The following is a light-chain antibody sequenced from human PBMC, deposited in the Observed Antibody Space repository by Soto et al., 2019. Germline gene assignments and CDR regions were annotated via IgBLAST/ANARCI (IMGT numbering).Light chain of an antibody. CDR2: RNI. V-gene: IGLV1-40*01. CDR1: SSNIGAGYD. CDR3: QSYDSSLSGYV. J-gene: IGLJ1*01. Sequence: QSVLTQPPSVSGAPGQRVTISCTGSSSNIGAGYDVHWYQLLPGTAPKLLIYRNINRPSGVPDRFSGSKSGTSASLAIIGFQAEDEADYYCQSYDSSLSGYVFGTGTKVTVL.